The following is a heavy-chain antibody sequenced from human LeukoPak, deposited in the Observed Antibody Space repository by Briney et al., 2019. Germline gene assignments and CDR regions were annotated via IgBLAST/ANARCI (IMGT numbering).Heavy chain of an antibody. D-gene: IGHD2-2*01. V-gene: IGHV4-39*07. J-gene: IGHJ2*01. CDR3: ARDPLPAANYWYFDL. Sequence: SETLSLTCTVSGGSISSSSYYWGWIRQPPGKGLEWIGSIYYSGSTYYNPSLKSRVTISVDTSKNQFSLKLSSVTAADTAVYYCARDPLPAANYWYFDLWGRGTLVTVSS. CDR2: IYYSGST. CDR1: GGSISSSSYY.